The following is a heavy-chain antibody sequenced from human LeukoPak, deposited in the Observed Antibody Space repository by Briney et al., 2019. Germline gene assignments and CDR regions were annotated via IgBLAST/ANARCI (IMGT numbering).Heavy chain of an antibody. CDR1: GYTFTGYY. J-gene: IGHJ4*02. V-gene: IGHV1-2*02. Sequence: ASVKVSCKAPGYTFTGYYTHWVRQAPGQGLEWMGWINPKTGGAKYAQIFQGRVTMTRDASISTAFMDLSSLRSDDTAVYYCGRDGANSGIGYWGQGTLVTVSS. D-gene: IGHD7-27*01. CDR3: GRDGANSGIGY. CDR2: INPKTGGA.